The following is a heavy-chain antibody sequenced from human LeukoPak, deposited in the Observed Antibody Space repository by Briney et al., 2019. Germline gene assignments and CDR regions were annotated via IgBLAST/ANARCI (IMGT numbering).Heavy chain of an antibody. Sequence: GGSLRLSCAASGFTFTINWMSWVRQAPGKGLEWVANINQDGSEKYYVDSVKGRFTISRDNAKNSLYLQMNSLRAEDTAVFYCARGVGGADYWGQGTLVTVSS. CDR3: ARGVGGADY. J-gene: IGHJ4*02. CDR2: INQDGSEK. CDR1: GFTFTINW. V-gene: IGHV3-7*01. D-gene: IGHD2-21*01.